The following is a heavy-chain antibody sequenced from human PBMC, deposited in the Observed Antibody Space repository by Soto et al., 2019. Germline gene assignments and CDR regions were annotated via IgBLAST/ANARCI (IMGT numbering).Heavy chain of an antibody. CDR3: ARVPILGPTGDFDY. V-gene: IGHV1-2*02. J-gene: IGHJ4*02. CDR1: GYTFTDYH. Sequence: QVHLVQSGAEVKRPGDSVKVSCQASGYTFTDYHIHWVRQAPGQGLEWMGRVTPRSGEVYYSPKFQGRVTLTRDTSISTAYMELTTLKFDDTAVFYCARVPILGPTGDFDYWGQGNLATVYS. CDR2: VTPRSGEV. D-gene: IGHD1-26*01.